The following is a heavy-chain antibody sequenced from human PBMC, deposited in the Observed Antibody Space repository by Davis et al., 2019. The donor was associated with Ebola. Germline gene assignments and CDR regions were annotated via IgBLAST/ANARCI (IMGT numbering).Heavy chain of an antibody. Sequence: GSLRLSCTVSNGSISTFYWSWIRQPPGKGLEWIGYIYYSGSTNYNPSLKSRVTISVDTSKNQFSLKLSSVTAADTAVYYCAREVGTYSSGWYSGFDPWGQGTLVTVSS. J-gene: IGHJ5*02. D-gene: IGHD6-19*01. CDR2: IYYSGST. CDR3: AREVGTYSSGWYSGFDP. CDR1: NGSISTFY. V-gene: IGHV4-59*01.